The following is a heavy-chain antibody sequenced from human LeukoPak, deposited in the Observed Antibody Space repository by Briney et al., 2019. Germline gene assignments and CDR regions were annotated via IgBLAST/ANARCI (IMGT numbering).Heavy chain of an antibody. J-gene: IGHJ4*02. CDR1: GFSFSEHS. CDR3: ARDRDWSFDY. CDR2: IRGSSSAM. Sequence: GGSLRLSCGAPGFSFSEHSMNWVRPAPGKGLEWVSNIRGSSSAMNYADSVKGRFTISRDNAKNSLYLEMSSLRAEDTAVYYCARDRDWSFDYWGLGTLVSVSS. D-gene: IGHD3-9*01. V-gene: IGHV3-48*04.